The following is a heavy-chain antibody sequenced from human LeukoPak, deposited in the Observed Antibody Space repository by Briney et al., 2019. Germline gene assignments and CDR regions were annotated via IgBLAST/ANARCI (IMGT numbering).Heavy chain of an antibody. D-gene: IGHD1-26*01. V-gene: IGHV3-73*01. CDR3: TRDRGTYNWLDP. CDR1: GFTLSDSA. CDR2: IDRPAKSYAT. Sequence: GGSLRLSCAASGFTLSDSAIHWVRQASGKGLEWVGLIDRPAKSYATAYGASVGGRFTISRDDSKNTAYLQMDSLKTEDTALYYCTRDRGTYNWLDPWGPGTLVTVSS. J-gene: IGHJ5*02.